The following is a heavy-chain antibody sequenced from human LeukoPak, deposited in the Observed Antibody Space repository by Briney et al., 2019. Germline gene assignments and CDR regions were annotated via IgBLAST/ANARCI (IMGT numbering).Heavy chain of an antibody. CDR1: GGSISSYY. CDR2: IYSGGST. D-gene: IGHD6-6*01. J-gene: IGHJ3*02. CDR3: ASYRYGSSFAFDI. V-gene: IGHV3-66*01. Sequence: ETLSLTCTVSGGSISSYYWSWVRQAPGKGLEWVSIIYSGGSTYCADSVKGRFTISRDNSKNTLYLQMNSLRAEDTAVYYCASYRYGSSFAFDIWGQGTMVTVSS.